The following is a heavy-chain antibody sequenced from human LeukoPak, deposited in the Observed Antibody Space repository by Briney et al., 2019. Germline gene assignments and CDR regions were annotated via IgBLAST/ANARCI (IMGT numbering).Heavy chain of an antibody. CDR3: AKDLSGSYFIPFDP. V-gene: IGHV3-23*01. Sequence: GGSLRLSCAASGFTFRRYAMSWVPQAPGKGLEGVSAISGSGGSTYYADSAKGRFTISRDNSKNTLYLQMNSLRAEDTAVYYCAKDLSGSYFIPFDPWGQGTLVTVSS. D-gene: IGHD1-26*01. J-gene: IGHJ5*02. CDR1: GFTFRRYA. CDR2: ISGSGGST.